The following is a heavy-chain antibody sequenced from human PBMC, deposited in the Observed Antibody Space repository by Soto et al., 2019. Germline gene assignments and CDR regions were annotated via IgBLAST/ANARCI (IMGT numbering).Heavy chain of an antibody. CDR1: GFTFSSYA. Sequence: PGGSLRLSCAASGFTFSSYAMHWVRQAPGKGLEWVAVISYDGSNKYYADSVKGRFTISRDNSKNTLYLQMDSLRAEDTAVYYCAKGEVRGIIPSYFDYWGLGTLVTVSS. CDR3: AKGEVRGIIPSYFDY. V-gene: IGHV3-30-3*01. D-gene: IGHD3-10*01. J-gene: IGHJ4*02. CDR2: ISYDGSNK.